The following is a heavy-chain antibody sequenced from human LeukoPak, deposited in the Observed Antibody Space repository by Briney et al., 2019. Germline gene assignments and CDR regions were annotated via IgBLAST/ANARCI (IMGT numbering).Heavy chain of an antibody. CDR1: GFTFSSYE. CDR3: ARDVRQILQFGELHYYGMDV. CDR2: ISSSGSTI. J-gene: IGHJ6*02. V-gene: IGHV3-48*03. Sequence: GGSLRLSCAASGFTFSSYEMNWVRQAPEKGLEWVSYISSSGSTIYYADSVKGRFTISRDNAKNSLYLQMNSLRAEDTAVYYCARDVRQILQFGELHYYGMDVWGQGTTVTVSS. D-gene: IGHD3-10*01.